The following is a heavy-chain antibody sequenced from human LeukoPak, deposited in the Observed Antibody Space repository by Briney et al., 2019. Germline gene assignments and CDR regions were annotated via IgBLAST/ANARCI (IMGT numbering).Heavy chain of an antibody. CDR3: VKGRSTSLTHFGY. CDR2: INSNGGST. CDR1: GFTFSSYA. V-gene: IGHV3-64D*06. Sequence: GGSLRLYRSASGFTFSSYAMHWVREDPGKGLEYVSAINSNGGSTYYADSVKGRFTISRDNSKNTLYLQMSSLRAEDTAVYYCVKGRSTSLTHFGYWGQGTLVTVSS. J-gene: IGHJ4*02. D-gene: IGHD2-2*01.